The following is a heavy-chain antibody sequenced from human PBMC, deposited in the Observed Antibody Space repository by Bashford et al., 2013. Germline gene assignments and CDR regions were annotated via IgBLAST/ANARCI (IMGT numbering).Heavy chain of an antibody. V-gene: IGHV1-18*04. J-gene: IGHJ4*02. Sequence: ASVKVSCKASGYTFTSYGISWVRQAPGQGLEWMGWISAYNGNTNYAQKLQGRVTMTTDTSTSTAYMELRSLRSDDTAVYYCARVPRGYSYGYVDYWGQGTLVTVSS. CDR2: ISAYNGNT. CDR1: GYTFTSYG. CDR3: ARVPRGYSYGYVDY. D-gene: IGHD5-18*01.